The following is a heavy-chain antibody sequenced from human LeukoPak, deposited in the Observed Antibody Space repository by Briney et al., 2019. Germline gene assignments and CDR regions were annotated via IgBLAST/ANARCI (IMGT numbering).Heavy chain of an antibody. D-gene: IGHD5-24*01. CDR1: GGSISSGGYY. Sequence: SQTLSLTCTVSGGSISSGGYYWSWIRQPPGKGLEWIGYIYHSGSTYYNPSLKSRVTISVDRSKNQFSLKLSSVTAADTAVYYCASGDGYNSPFDYWGQGTLVTVSS. CDR2: IYHSGST. J-gene: IGHJ4*02. CDR3: ASGDGYNSPFDY. V-gene: IGHV4-30-2*01.